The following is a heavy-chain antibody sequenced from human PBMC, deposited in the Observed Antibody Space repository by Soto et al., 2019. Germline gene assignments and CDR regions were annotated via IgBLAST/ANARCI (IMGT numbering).Heavy chain of an antibody. Sequence: SETLSLTCTVSGGSISSYYWSWIRQPPGKGLEWIGYIYYSGSTNYNPSLKSRVTISVDTSKNQFSLKLSSVTAADTAVYYCARGSRYFDYWGQGTLVTVSS. V-gene: IGHV4-59*01. CDR1: GGSISSYY. CDR3: ARGSRYFDY. CDR2: IYYSGST. J-gene: IGHJ4*02.